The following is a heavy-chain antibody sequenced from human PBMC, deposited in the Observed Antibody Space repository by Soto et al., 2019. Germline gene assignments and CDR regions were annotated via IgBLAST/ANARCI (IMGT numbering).Heavy chain of an antibody. V-gene: IGHV4-34*01. D-gene: IGHD2-2*01. CDR1: GGSFSGYY. CDR3: ARVPFSTRAYHYGMDV. J-gene: IGHJ6*02. Sequence: SETLSLTCAVYGGSFSGYYWSWIRQPPGKGLEWIGEINHSGSTNYNPSLKSRVTISVDTSKNQFSLKLSSVTAADTAVYYCARVPFSTRAYHYGMDVWGQGTKVTVSS. CDR2: INHSGST.